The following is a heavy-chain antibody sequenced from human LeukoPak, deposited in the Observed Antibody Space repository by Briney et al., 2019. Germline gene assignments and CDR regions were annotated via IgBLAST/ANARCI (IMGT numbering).Heavy chain of an antibody. V-gene: IGHV6-1*01. CDR3: GRETDFGVVTN. J-gene: IGHJ4*02. CDR2: TYYRSQQWHS. Sequence: PSQTLSLTCAISGDSVSSNGAAWNWLRQSPSRGLEWLGRTYYRSQQWHSDYAPSVKGRITLNPDTSKNQFSLQLNSMTPEDTAVYYCGRETDFGVVTNWGQETLVTVPS. CDR1: GDSVSSNGAA. D-gene: IGHD3-3*01.